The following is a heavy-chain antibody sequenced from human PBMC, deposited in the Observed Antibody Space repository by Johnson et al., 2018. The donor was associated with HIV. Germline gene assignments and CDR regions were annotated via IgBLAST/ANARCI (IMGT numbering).Heavy chain of an antibody. CDR1: GFTFSQFA. J-gene: IGHJ3*02. D-gene: IGHD3-10*01. Sequence: VQLVESGGGLVQPGGSLRLSCAASGFTFSQFAMHWVRQAPGKGLEWVSYISSSGSTIYYADSVKGRFPISRDNAKNSLYLQMNSLRAEDTAVYYCARDRVWFGELYAFDIWGQGTMVTGSS. CDR2: ISSSGSTI. V-gene: IGHV3-48*03. CDR3: ARDRVWFGELYAFDI.